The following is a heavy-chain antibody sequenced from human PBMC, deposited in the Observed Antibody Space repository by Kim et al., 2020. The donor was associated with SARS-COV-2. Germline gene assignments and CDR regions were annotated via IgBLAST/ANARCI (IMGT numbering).Heavy chain of an antibody. CDR1: GFTFNDYG. CDR3: CVHHCAGRHFTY. D-gene: IGHD3-10*02. J-gene: IGHJ4*02. CDR2: FTRDSIT. V-gene: IGHV3-23*05. Sequence: GGSLRLSCAASGFTFNDYGMTWVRQAPGKGLEWVSSFTRDSITYCSDFVEGRFTISRDNSKNVLPLQMNSRRVEDTAVYYCCVHHCAGRHFTYWGQGTLVTVSS.